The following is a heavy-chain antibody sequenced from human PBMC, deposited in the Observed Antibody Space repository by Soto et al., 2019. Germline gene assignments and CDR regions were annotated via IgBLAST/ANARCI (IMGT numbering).Heavy chain of an antibody. CDR3: ARELPYYENSDSYFDY. D-gene: IGHD3-16*01. V-gene: IGHV6-1*01. CDR2: TYYRSKWYN. Sequence: SQTLSLTCAISGDSVSGNSAAWNWIRQSPSRGLEWLGRTYYRSKWYNDYAVSVKSRITVTPDTSKNQFSLHLNSVTPEDTAVYYCARELPYYENSDSYFDYWGQGALVTVSS. CDR1: GDSVSGNSAA. J-gene: IGHJ4*02.